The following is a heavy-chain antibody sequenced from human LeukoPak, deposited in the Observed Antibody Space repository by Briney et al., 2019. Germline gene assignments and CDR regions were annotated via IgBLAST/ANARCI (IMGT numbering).Heavy chain of an antibody. J-gene: IGHJ4*02. D-gene: IGHD2-2*01. CDR3: ARAEQYQLLLH. CDR1: GYTFTSYG. Sequence: ASVKVSCKASGYTFTSYGITWVRQAPGQGLEWMGWISAHNGNTNYAQKLQGRVTMTTDTSTSTAYLDLRSLRSDDTAVYYCARAEQYQLLLHWGQGTLVTVSS. V-gene: IGHV1-18*01. CDR2: ISAHNGNT.